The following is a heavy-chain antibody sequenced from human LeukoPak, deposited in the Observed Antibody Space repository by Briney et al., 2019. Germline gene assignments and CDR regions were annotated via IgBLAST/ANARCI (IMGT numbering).Heavy chain of an antibody. D-gene: IGHD4-23*01. V-gene: IGHV4-61*02. Sequence: SQTLSLTCSVSGGSISSGNYYWSWIRQPAGKGLEWIGRIYTSGSTNYNPSLKSRVTLSVDASKNQFSLKLSPVTGADTAVYYCARSGYGGNFVSEDWGQGTLVTVSS. CDR1: GGSISSGNYY. J-gene: IGHJ4*02. CDR2: IYTSGST. CDR3: ARSGYGGNFVSED.